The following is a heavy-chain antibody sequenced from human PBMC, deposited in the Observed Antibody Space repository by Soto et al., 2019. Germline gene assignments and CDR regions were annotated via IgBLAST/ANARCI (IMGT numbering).Heavy chain of an antibody. CDR3: ARYSPRNVVLAAQYDAFDI. CDR1: GFTVSSNY. V-gene: IGHV3-53*04. D-gene: IGHD2-2*01. Sequence: EVQLVESGGGLVQPGGSLRLSCAASGFTVSSNYMSWVRQAPGKGLEWVSVIYSGGSTYYADSVKGRFTISRHNSKNTVYLQMNSLRTENTAVYHCARYSPRNVVLAAQYDAFDIWGQGTMVTVSS. J-gene: IGHJ3*02. CDR2: IYSGGST.